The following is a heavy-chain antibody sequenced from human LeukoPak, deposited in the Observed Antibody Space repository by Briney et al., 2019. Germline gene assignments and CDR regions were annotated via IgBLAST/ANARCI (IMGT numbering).Heavy chain of an antibody. CDR2: IYYSGST. CDR1: GGSISSYY. D-gene: IGHD6-13*01. J-gene: IGHJ4*02. Sequence: PSETLSLTCTVSGGSISSYYWSWIRQPPGKGLEWIGYIYYSGSTNYNPSLKSRVTISVDTSKNQFSLKLSSVTAADTAVYYCARQVYSSSWYYFLDYWGQGTLVTVSS. V-gene: IGHV4-59*08. CDR3: ARQVYSSSWYYFLDY.